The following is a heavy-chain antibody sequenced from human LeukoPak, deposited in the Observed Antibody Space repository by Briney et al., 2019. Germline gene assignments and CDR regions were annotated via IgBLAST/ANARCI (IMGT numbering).Heavy chain of an antibody. Sequence: PSETLSLTCAVYGGSFSGYYWSWIRQPPGKGLEWIGEINHSGSTNYNPSLKSRVTISVDTSKNQFSLKLSSVTAADTAVYYCARRTGGYGDQAGWYFDLWGRGTLVTVSS. J-gene: IGHJ2*01. CDR3: ARRTGGYGDQAGWYFDL. V-gene: IGHV4-34*01. D-gene: IGHD4-17*01. CDR2: INHSGST. CDR1: GGSFSGYY.